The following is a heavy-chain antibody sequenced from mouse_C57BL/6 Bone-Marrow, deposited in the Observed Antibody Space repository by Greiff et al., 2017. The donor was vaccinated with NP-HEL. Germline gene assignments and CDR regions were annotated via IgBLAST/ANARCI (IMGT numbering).Heavy chain of an antibody. V-gene: IGHV1-22*01. J-gene: IGHJ3*01. CDR2: INPNNGGT. CDR1: GYTFTDYN. D-gene: IGHD4-1*01. Sequence: VHVKQSGPELVKPGASVKMSCKASGYTFTDYNMHWVKQSHGKSLEWIGYINPNNGGTSYNQKFKGKATLTVNKSSSTAYMELRSLTSEDSAVYYCAELGRDAYWGQGTLVTVSA. CDR3: AELGRDAY.